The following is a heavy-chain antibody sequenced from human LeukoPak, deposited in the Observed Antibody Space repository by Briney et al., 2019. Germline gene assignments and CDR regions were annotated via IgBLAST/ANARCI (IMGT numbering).Heavy chain of an antibody. CDR2: IWYDGSNK. Sequence: PGRSLRLSCAASGFTFSSYGMHWVRQAPGKGLEWVAVIWYDGSNKYYADSVKGRFTISRDNSKNTLYLQMNSLRAEDTAVYYCARDGVPGIDSSSQSRGMDVWGQGTTVTVSS. CDR1: GFTFSSYG. J-gene: IGHJ6*02. CDR3: ARDGVPGIDSSSQSRGMDV. V-gene: IGHV3-33*01. D-gene: IGHD6-13*01.